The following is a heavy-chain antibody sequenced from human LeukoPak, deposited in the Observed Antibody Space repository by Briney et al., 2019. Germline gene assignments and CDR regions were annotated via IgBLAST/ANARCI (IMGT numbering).Heavy chain of an antibody. J-gene: IGHJ4*02. V-gene: IGHV4-34*01. CDR3: VRATTTVTTGDY. D-gene: IGHD4-11*01. CDR2: INHSGST. Sequence: SETLSLTCTVYSGSFSGYYWSWLRQPPGKGLEWIGEINHSGSTNYNPSLKSRVTISVDTSKNQFSLKLSSVTAANTAVYYCVRATTTVTTGDYWGQGTLVTVSS. CDR1: SGSFSGYY.